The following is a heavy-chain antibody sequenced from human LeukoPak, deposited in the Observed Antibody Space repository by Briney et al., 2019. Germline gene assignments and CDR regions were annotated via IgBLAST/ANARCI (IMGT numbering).Heavy chain of an antibody. CDR3: ARDGRLWFGEPIRGMDV. CDR2: IYSGGST. V-gene: IGHV3-66*01. J-gene: IGHJ6*02. Sequence: GGSLRLSCAASGFTVSSNYVSWVRQAPGKGLEWVSVIYSGGSTYYADSVKGRFTISRDNSKNTLYLQMNSLRAEDTAVYYCARDGRLWFGEPIRGMDVWGQGTTVTVSS. D-gene: IGHD3-10*01. CDR1: GFTVSSNY.